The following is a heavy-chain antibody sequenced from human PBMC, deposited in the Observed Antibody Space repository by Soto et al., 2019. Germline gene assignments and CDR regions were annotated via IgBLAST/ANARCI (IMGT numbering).Heavy chain of an antibody. CDR1: GYTFTSYY. V-gene: IGHV1-46*01. D-gene: IGHD3-9*01. J-gene: IGHJ6*04. CDR3: ARASGGVNARFFVWLSPASRYYYYVMDV. CDR2: INPSGGST. Sequence: VASVKVSCKASGYTFTSYYMHWVRHAPGQGLEWMGIINPSGGSTSYAQKFQGRVTMPRDTSTSTVYMELSSLRSEDTAVYYCARASGGVNARFFVWLSPASRYYYYVMDVWGKGTTSTVSS.